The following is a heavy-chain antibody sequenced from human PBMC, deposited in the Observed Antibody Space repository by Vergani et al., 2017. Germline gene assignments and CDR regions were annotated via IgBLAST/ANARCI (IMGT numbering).Heavy chain of an antibody. CDR1: GYTFTGYY. J-gene: IGHJ6*03. Sequence: QVQLVQSGAEVKKPGASVKVSCKASGYTFTGYYMHWVRQAPGQGLEWMGWINPNSGSTNYAQKFQGRVTMTRDTSISTAYMELSRLRSDDTAVYYCARDPYYYYMDVWGKGTTVTVSS. CDR3: ARDPYYYYMDV. CDR2: INPNSGST. V-gene: IGHV1-2*02.